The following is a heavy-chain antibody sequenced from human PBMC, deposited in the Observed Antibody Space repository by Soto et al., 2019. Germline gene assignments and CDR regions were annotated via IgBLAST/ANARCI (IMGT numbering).Heavy chain of an antibody. CDR3: TRPRYDGSGTPFDH. V-gene: IGHV3-74*01. CDR1: GFTFSSYW. Sequence: EVQLVESGGGLVQPGGSLRLSCAASGFTFSSYWMQWVRQAPGKGLVWVSRISGDGSSTTYADSVKGRFIISRDNAKNTLYLQMNSLRVEDTAVYYCTRPRYDGSGTPFDHWGQGTLVTVDS. D-gene: IGHD3-22*01. J-gene: IGHJ4*02. CDR2: ISGDGSST.